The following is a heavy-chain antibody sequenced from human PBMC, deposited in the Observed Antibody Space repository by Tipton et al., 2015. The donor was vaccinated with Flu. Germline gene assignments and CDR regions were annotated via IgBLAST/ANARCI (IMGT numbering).Heavy chain of an antibody. CDR2: IYRSGST. V-gene: IGHV4-38-2*02. J-gene: IGHJ4*02. CDR3: ARHTGDSVRGVIDY. CDR1: GYSISSRYY. D-gene: IGHD3-10*02. Sequence: TLSLTCTVSGYSISSRYYWGWVRRPPGKGLEWIGTIYRSGSTYYNPSLKSRLTISVDTSQNQFSLRLSSVTAADTAVYYCARHTGDSVRGVIDYWGQGTLVTVSS.